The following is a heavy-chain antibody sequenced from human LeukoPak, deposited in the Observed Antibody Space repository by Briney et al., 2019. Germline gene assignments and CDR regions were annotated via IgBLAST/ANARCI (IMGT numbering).Heavy chain of an antibody. Sequence: EASVKVSCKASGYTFTGYYMHWVRQAPGQVLEWMGWINPNSGGTNYAQKFQGRVTMTRDTSISTAYMELSRLRSDDTAVYYCATWGYSSSRIKSHTAPSFDYWGQGTLVTVSS. D-gene: IGHD6-13*01. CDR3: ATWGYSSSRIKSHTAPSFDY. J-gene: IGHJ4*02. CDR1: GYTFTGYY. CDR2: INPNSGGT. V-gene: IGHV1-2*02.